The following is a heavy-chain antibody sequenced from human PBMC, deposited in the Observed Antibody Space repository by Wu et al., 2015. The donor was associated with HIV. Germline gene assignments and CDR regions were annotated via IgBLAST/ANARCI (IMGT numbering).Heavy chain of an antibody. CDR2: MNPNSGSA. CDR3: ARARNSYFDMDV. V-gene: IGHV1-8*03. Sequence: QVQLVQSGAEVRKPGTSVKVSCKASGYTFTTYDINWVRQATGQGLEWMGWMNPNSGSAVSVQKFQGRVTFTRNTSTRTAYMELSDLRSEDTAVYYCARARNSYFDMDVWGKGTTVTVSS. CDR1: GYTFTTYD. J-gene: IGHJ6*03.